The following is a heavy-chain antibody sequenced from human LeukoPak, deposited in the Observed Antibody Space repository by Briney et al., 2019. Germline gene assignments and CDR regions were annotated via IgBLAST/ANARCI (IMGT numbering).Heavy chain of an antibody. J-gene: IGHJ6*03. Sequence: PGGSLRLSCAASGFTFSSYWMSWVRQAPGKGLEWVANIKQDGSEKYYVDSVKGRFTISRDNAKNSLYLQMNSLRAEDTAVYYCARVSGGPDCYYYMDVWGKGTTVTVSS. CDR3: ARVSGGPDCYYYMDV. CDR1: GFTFSSYW. D-gene: IGHD3-16*01. CDR2: IKQDGSEK. V-gene: IGHV3-7*01.